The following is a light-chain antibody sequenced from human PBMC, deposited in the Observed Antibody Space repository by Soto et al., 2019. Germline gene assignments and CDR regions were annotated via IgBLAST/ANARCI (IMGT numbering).Light chain of an antibody. CDR1: SSDVGSYNR. Sequence: QSVLTQPPSVSGSPGQSVAISCTGTSSDVGSYNRVSWYQQPPGTAPKVMIYEVSNRPSGVPDRFSGSKSGKTASLTISGLQAEDEADYYCSSYTSSNTYVFGTGTKVTVL. V-gene: IGLV2-18*02. CDR2: EVS. CDR3: SSYTSSNTYV. J-gene: IGLJ1*01.